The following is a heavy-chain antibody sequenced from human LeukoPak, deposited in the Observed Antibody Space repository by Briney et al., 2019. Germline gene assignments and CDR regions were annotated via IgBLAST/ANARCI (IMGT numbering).Heavy chain of an antibody. CDR1: GYTFTDYF. D-gene: IGHD2-8*01. Sequence: ASVEVSFKASGYTFTDYFIHWVRQAPGQGLEWMGIISPNGGTTNYAQKFQDRVTMTRDTSTSTVYMELSSLRSEDTAVYYCARGYCTNGVCRTFDIWGQGTLVTVSS. CDR2: ISPNGGTT. J-gene: IGHJ4*02. CDR3: ARGYCTNGVCRTFDI. V-gene: IGHV1-46*01.